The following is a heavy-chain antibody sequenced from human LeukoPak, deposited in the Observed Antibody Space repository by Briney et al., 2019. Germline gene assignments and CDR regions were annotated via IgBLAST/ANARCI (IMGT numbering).Heavy chain of an antibody. D-gene: IGHD3-16*01. CDR2: IGGRGGST. J-gene: IGHJ5*02. Sequence: GGSLRLSCVGSGFTFSSYTMTWVRQAPGKGLEWVSAIGGRGGSTYYADSVKGRFTITRDNSKNTLYMQMDSLRAEDTAVYYCAKEGGAWGQGTLVTVSS. V-gene: IGHV3-23*01. CDR1: GFTFSSYT. CDR3: AKEGGA.